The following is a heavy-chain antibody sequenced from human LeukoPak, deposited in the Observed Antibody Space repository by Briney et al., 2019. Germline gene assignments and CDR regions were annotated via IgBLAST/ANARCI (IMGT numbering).Heavy chain of an antibody. V-gene: IGHV1-46*01. CDR1: VYTFTSYY. J-gene: IGHJ4*02. CDR3: ASVKYGSFDY. D-gene: IGHD3-10*01. Sequence: ASVNDSCMASVYTFTSYYMHWVRQAPGQGLEGMGIINPSGGSTSYAQKFQGRVTMTRDMSTSTVYMELSSLRSEDTAVYYCASVKYGSFDYWGQGTLVTVSS. CDR2: INPSGGST.